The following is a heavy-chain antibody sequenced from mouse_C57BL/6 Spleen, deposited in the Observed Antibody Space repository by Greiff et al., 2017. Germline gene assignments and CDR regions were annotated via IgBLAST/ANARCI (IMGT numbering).Heavy chain of an antibody. J-gene: IGHJ4*01. Sequence: DVQLVESGGDLVKPGGSLKLSCAASGFTFSSYGMSWVRQTPDKRLEWVATISSGGSYTYYPDSVKGRFTISRDNAKNTLYLQMSSLKSEDTAMYYCARHGGNFHYYAMDYWGQGTSVTVSS. CDR1: GFTFSSYG. CDR3: ARHGGNFHYYAMDY. CDR2: ISSGGSYT. V-gene: IGHV5-6*01. D-gene: IGHD2-1*01.